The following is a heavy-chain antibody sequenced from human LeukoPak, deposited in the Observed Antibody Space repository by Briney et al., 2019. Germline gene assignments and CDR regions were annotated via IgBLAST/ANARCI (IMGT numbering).Heavy chain of an antibody. CDR1: GGSISSYY. Sequence: SETLSLTCTVSGGSISSYYWSWIRQPPGKGLEWIGYFHDSRGPNYNPSLRSRASISIDTSKSQFSLELGSVTAADTAVYYCAREDPTGRPGIAFDYWAQGTLVTVSS. CDR2: FHDSRGP. D-gene: IGHD1-26*01. CDR3: AREDPTGRPGIAFDY. J-gene: IGHJ4*02. V-gene: IGHV4-59*01.